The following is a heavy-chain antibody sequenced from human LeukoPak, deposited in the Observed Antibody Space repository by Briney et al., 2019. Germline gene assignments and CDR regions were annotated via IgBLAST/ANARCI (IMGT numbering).Heavy chain of an antibody. D-gene: IGHD3-22*01. CDR1: GGTFSSYA. CDR2: IIPIFGTA. Sequence: GASVKVSCKASGGTFSSYAISWVRQAPGQGLEWMGGIIPIFGTANYAQKFQGRVTITADESTSTAYMELSSLRSEDTAVYYCARGLLLRRGDYFDYWGQGTLVTVSS. J-gene: IGHJ4*02. V-gene: IGHV1-69*13. CDR3: ARGLLLRRGDYFDY.